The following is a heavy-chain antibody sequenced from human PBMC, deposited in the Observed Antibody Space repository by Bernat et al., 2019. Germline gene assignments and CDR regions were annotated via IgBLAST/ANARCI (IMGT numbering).Heavy chain of an antibody. D-gene: IGHD6-13*01. CDR2: IYYSGST. CDR3: ARHEQQLAYYFDY. J-gene: IGHJ4*02. CDR1: GGSISSYY. Sequence: QLQLQESGPGLVKPSETLSLTCTVSGGSISSYYWSWIRQPPGKGLEWIGYIYYSGSTNYNPSLKSRVTISVDTSKNQFSLKLSSVTAADTAVYYCARHEQQLAYYFDYWGQGTLVTVSS. V-gene: IGHV4-59*01.